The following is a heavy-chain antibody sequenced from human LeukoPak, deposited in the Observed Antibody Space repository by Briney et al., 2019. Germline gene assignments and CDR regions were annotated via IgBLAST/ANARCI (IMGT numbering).Heavy chain of an antibody. CDR2: IIPVLGVA. CDR3: AREQTVTNYFDY. D-gene: IGHD2-21*02. CDR1: GGTFSRDV. V-gene: IGHV1-69*04. Sequence: GASVKVSCKESGGTFSRDVISWVRQAPGQGLGWMGRIIPVLGVANYAQKFQGRVTITADKSTSTAYMELSSLRYEDTAMYYCAREQTVTNYFDYWGQGTLVTVSS. J-gene: IGHJ4*02.